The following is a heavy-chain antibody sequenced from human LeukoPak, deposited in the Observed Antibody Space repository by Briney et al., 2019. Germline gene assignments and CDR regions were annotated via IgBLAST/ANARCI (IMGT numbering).Heavy chain of an antibody. J-gene: IGHJ4*02. D-gene: IGHD2-15*01. CDR3: AKLNSGGSCYSCAFDY. V-gene: IGHV3-23*01. CDR2: ISGSGGST. CDR1: GFTFSSYA. Sequence: GSLRISCAASGFTFSSYAMSWVRQAPVKGLEWVSAISGSGGSTYYADSVKGRFTISRDNSKNTLYLQMNSLRAEDTAVYYCAKLNSGGSCYSCAFDYWGQGTLVTVSS.